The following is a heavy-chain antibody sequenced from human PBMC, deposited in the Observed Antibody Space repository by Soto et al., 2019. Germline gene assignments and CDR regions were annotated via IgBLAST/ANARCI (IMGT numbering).Heavy chain of an antibody. V-gene: IGHV1-69*06. D-gene: IGHD2-15*01. CDR3: ARAGELPNYYFDY. Sequence: SVKVSCKASVGTFSSYAISWVRQAPGQGLEWMGGIIPIFGTANYAQKFQGRVTITADKSTSTAYMELSSLRSEDTAVYYCARAGELPNYYFDYWGQGTLVTVSS. CDR2: IIPIFGTA. J-gene: IGHJ4*02. CDR1: VGTFSSYA.